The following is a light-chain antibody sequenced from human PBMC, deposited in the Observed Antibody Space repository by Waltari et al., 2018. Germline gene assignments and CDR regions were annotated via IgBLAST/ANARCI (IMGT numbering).Light chain of an antibody. Sequence: EIVMTQSRATLSVSPGEGATLSCRASQRVTTKLAWYQLKPGQAPRLLIYDASSRATGIPARFGVSGFGTEFTLTLSSLQSEDFAVYYCQQYHNWPPWTFGRGTKVEIK. CDR3: QQYHNWPPWT. J-gene: IGKJ1*01. CDR2: DAS. V-gene: IGKV3D-15*01. CDR1: QRVTTK.